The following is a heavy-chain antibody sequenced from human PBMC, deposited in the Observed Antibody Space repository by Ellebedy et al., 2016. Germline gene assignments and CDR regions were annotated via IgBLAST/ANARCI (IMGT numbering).Heavy chain of an antibody. Sequence: GGSLRLSCAASGFTFSSYAMSWVRQAPGKGLEWVSYISSSSSTIYYADSVKGRFTISRDNAKNSLYLQMNSLRAEDTAVYYCARDGGYYYDSGGYSLWGQGTLVTVSA. V-gene: IGHV3-48*01. CDR2: ISSSSSTI. J-gene: IGHJ4*02. CDR1: GFTFSSYA. D-gene: IGHD3-22*01. CDR3: ARDGGYYYDSGGYSL.